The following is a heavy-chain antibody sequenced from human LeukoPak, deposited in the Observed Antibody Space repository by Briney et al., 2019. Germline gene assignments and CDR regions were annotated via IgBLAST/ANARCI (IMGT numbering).Heavy chain of an antibody. J-gene: IGHJ4*02. CDR1: GGSISSYY. V-gene: IGHV4-59*01. CDR2: IYYSGST. Sequence: SETLSLTCTVSGGSISSYYWSWIRQPPGKGLEWIGYIYYSGSTNYNPSLKSRVTISVDTSKNQFSLKQSSVTAADTAVYYCARDQRGSTGTFDYWGQGTLVTVSS. D-gene: IGHD1-14*01. CDR3: ARDQRGSTGTFDY.